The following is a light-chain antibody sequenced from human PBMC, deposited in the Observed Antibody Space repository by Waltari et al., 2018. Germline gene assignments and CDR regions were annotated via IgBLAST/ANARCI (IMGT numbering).Light chain of an antibody. V-gene: IGKV1-5*01. Sequence: IQVTQSPSTLSASVGGRVTITCRATQSISNWLAWYQQKPGKAPKLLIYKASTLESGVPSRFSGSGSGTEFTLTISSLQPDDFATYFCQQYNNYTPKTFGQGTKVDIK. CDR2: KAS. J-gene: IGKJ1*01. CDR1: QSISNW. CDR3: QQYNNYTPKT.